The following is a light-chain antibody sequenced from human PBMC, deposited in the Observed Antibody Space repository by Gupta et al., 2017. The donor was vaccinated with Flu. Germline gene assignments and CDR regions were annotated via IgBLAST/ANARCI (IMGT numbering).Light chain of an antibody. CDR3: QQYNKWPPT. CDR1: QSVSSN. Sequence: GERATLFFRASQSVSSNLAWYQQKPGQGPRLLIYDASTRATGIPGRFSGGGSGTEFTLTISSLQSEDFAVYYCQQYNKWPPTFGQGTKLEIK. V-gene: IGKV3-15*01. CDR2: DAS. J-gene: IGKJ2*01.